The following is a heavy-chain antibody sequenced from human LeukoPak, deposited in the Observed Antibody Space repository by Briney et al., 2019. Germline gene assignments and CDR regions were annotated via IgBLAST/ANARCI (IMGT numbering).Heavy chain of an antibody. CDR3: ARRPVLLWFGGPDY. CDR2: IYYSGST. J-gene: IGHJ4*02. D-gene: IGHD3-10*01. CDR1: GGSISSYY. Sequence: SETLSLTCTVSGGSISSYYWSWIRQPPGKGLEWIGYIYYSGSTNYNPSLKSRVTISVDTSKNQFSLKLSSVTAADTAVYYCARRPVLLWFGGPDYWGQGTLVTVSS. V-gene: IGHV4-59*12.